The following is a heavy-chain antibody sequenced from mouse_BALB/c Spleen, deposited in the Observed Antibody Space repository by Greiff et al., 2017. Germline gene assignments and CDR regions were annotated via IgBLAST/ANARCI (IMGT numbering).Heavy chain of an antibody. D-gene: IGHD1-1*01. CDR3: ARGYCSPPSYAMDY. V-gene: IGHV5-17*02. J-gene: IGHJ4*01. CDR1: GFTFSSFG. Sequence: EVKLVESGGGLVQPGGSRKLSCAASGFTFSSFGMHWVRQAPEKGLEWVAYISSGSSTIYYADTVKGRFTISRDNPKNTLFLQMTSLRSEDTAMYYCARGYCSPPSYAMDYWGQGTSVTVSS. CDR2: ISSGSSTI.